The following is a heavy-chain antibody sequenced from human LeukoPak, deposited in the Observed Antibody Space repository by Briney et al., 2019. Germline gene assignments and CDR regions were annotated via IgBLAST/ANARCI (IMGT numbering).Heavy chain of an antibody. CDR1: GFTFDDYA. D-gene: IGHD4-17*01. CDR3: ALLYGDYQTFDY. Sequence: PGGSLRLSCAASGFTFDDYAMHWVRQAPGKGLEWVSGISWNSGSIGHADSVKGRFTISRDNAKNSLYLQVNSLRAEDTALYYCALLYGDYQTFDYWGQGTLVTVSS. J-gene: IGHJ4*02. V-gene: IGHV3-9*01. CDR2: ISWNSGSI.